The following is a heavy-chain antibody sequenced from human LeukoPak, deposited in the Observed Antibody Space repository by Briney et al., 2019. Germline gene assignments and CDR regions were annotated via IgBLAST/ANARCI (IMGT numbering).Heavy chain of an antibody. Sequence: GGSLRLSCAASGFIFSGSAMHWVRQTSGQGLEWVGRIRTKANSYATDYAASVKGRFTISRDDSKNTTHLQMDSLKAEDTAVYYCARAPTDYYYYYVDVWGKGTTVTVSS. CDR2: IRTKANSYAT. D-gene: IGHD1-26*01. CDR3: ARAPTDYYYYYVDV. J-gene: IGHJ6*03. CDR1: GFIFSGSA. V-gene: IGHV3-73*01.